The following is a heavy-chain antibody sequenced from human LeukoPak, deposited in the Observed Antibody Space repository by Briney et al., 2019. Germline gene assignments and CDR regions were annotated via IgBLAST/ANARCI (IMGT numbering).Heavy chain of an antibody. Sequence: ASVKVSCKASGYTFTSYGISWVRQAPGQGLEWMGWISAYNGNTNYAQKLQGRVTMTTDTSTSTAYMELRSLRSDDTAVYYCARDRFVGGYGDFDGVPYYYYGMDVWGKGTTVTVSS. CDR2: ISAYNGNT. CDR1: GYTFTSYG. CDR3: ARDRFVGGYGDFDGVPYYYYGMDV. J-gene: IGHJ6*04. V-gene: IGHV1-18*04. D-gene: IGHD4-17*01.